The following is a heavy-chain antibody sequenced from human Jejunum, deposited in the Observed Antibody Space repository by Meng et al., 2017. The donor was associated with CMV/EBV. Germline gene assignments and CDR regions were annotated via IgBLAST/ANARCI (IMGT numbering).Heavy chain of an antibody. D-gene: IGHD3-3*01. CDR1: GVTFSSYW. V-gene: IGHV3-74*01. Sequence: SGVTFSSYWMYWVRQTQGKGLVYISRIDGDGGNTDYADSVKGRFTISRDNAKNTLYLQMSSLTAEDTAVYYCARQLVTDFWNAIDYWGRGTLVTVSS. CDR3: ARQLVTDFWNAIDY. J-gene: IGHJ4*02. CDR2: IDGDGGNT.